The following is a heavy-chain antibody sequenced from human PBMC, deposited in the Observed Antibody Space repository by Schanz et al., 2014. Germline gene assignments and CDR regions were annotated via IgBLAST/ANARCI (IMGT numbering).Heavy chain of an antibody. D-gene: IGHD2-15*01. J-gene: IGHJ6*02. V-gene: IGHV3-NL1*01. CDR2: ISGTTTYT. CDR3: AKGMGYCSGGTCYDYYYYGLDV. Sequence: QVQMVESGGGVVQPGRSLRLSCAASGFALSVYGMHWVRQAPGKGLEWVSYISGTTTYTNYADSVKGRFTISRDNSENTLYLQMNSLSADDTAVFYCAKGMGYCSGGTCYDYYYYGLDVWGQGTTVTVSS. CDR1: GFALSVYG.